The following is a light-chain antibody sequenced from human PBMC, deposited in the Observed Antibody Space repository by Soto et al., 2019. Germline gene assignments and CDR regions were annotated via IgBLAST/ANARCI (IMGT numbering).Light chain of an antibody. CDR3: QQYNKWPLT. Sequence: EIVMTQSPATLSVSPGERATLSCRASQSVSSNLAWYQQKPGQAPRLLIYHASTRSTGIPARFSGSGSGTEFTLTISSLQSEDFAVYYCQQYNKWPLTFGGGTKVEIK. V-gene: IGKV3-15*01. CDR1: QSVSSN. CDR2: HAS. J-gene: IGKJ4*01.